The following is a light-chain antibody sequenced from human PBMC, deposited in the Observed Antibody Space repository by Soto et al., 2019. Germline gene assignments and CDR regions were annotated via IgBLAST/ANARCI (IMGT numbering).Light chain of an antibody. CDR2: GNS. V-gene: IGLV1-40*01. J-gene: IGLJ1*01. CDR1: SSNIGAGYD. CDR3: QSYDSSLSADYV. Sequence: QPVLTQPPSVSGAPGQRVTISCTGSSSNIGAGYDVHWYQQLPGTAPKLLIYGNSNRPSGVPDRFSGSKSGTSASLAITGLQAEDEADYYCQSYDSSLSADYVFGTGTKVPVL.